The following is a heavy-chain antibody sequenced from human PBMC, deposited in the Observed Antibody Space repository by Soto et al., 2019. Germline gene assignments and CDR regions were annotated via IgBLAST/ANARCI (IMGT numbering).Heavy chain of an antibody. CDR2: IYYSGST. J-gene: IGHJ5*02. V-gene: IGHV4-31*03. Sequence: PSETLSPTCTVSGGSISSGGYYWSWIRQHPVKGLEWIGYIYYSGSTYYKPSRKSRVTISVDTSKNQFSLKLSSVTAADTAVYYCARESLEWLPPTMGWFDPWGQGTLVTVSS. CDR1: GGSISSGGYY. CDR3: ARESLEWLPPTMGWFDP. D-gene: IGHD3-3*01.